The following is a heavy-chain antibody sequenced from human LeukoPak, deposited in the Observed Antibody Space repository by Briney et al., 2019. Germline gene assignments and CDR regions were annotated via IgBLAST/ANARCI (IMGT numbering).Heavy chain of an antibody. CDR1: GFKFDDYS. J-gene: IGHJ4*02. D-gene: IGHD2-8*01. CDR3: ANGVNGISYTFDY. V-gene: IGHV3-43*02. CDR2: ISGDGVTT. Sequence: GGSLRLSCEASGFKFDDYSMHWVRQLPGKGLEWVSLISGDGVTTYYADSVTGRATISRDNGKNSLSLQPNSLKTEDTAFYYCANGVNGISYTFDYWGRGTLVTVSS.